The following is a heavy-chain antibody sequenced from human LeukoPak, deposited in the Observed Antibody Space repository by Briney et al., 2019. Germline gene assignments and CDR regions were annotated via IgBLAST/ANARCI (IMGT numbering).Heavy chain of an antibody. CDR2: IYHSGST. J-gene: IGHJ6*02. V-gene: IGHV4-4*02. D-gene: IGHD6-6*01. Sequence: SGTLSLTCAVSGGSISSSNWWSWVRQPPGKGLEWIGEIYHSGSTNYNPPLKSRVTISVDTSKNQFSLKLSSVTAADTAVYYCAREGASSSYGMDVWGQGTTVTVSS. CDR1: GGSISSSNW. CDR3: AREGASSSYGMDV.